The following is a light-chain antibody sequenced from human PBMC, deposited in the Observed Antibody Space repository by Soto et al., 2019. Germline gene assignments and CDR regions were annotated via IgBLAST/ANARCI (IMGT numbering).Light chain of an antibody. CDR2: SSQ. CDR1: ISNIAINS. Sequence: QSVLTQPPSASGTPGRRLTISCSGSISNIAINSVSWYQKVPGTATKLLIHSSQHRPSGVPDRFSGSKSGSSASLAISELQSEDEGDYYCASWDDSLNGPVFGGGTKVTVL. V-gene: IGLV1-44*01. J-gene: IGLJ2*01. CDR3: ASWDDSLNGPV.